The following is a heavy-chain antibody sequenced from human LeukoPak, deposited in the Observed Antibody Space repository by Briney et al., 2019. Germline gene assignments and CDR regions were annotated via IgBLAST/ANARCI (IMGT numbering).Heavy chain of an antibody. CDR2: IKQDGSEK. CDR3: ARELGYCSSTSCSTDY. J-gene: IGHJ4*02. CDR1: GFTLSSYW. V-gene: IGHV3-7*01. D-gene: IGHD2-2*01. Sequence: GGSLRLSCAASGFTLSSYWMSWVRQAPGKGLEWVANIKQDGSEKYYVDSVKGRFTISRDNAKNSLYLQMNSLRAEDTAVYYCARELGYCSSTSCSTDYWGQGTLVTVSS.